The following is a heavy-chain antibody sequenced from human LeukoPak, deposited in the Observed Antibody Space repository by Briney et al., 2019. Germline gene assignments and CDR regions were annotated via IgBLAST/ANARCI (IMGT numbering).Heavy chain of an antibody. CDR3: ARGNGYSSGWYSFGWFDP. Sequence: PSETLSLTCAVYGGSFSGYYWSWIRQPPGKGLEWIGEINHSGSTNYNPSLKSRVTISVDTSKNQFSLKLSSVTAADTAVYSCARGNGYSSGWYSFGWFDPWGQGTLVTVSS. D-gene: IGHD6-19*01. CDR2: INHSGST. J-gene: IGHJ5*02. CDR1: GGSFSGYY. V-gene: IGHV4-34*01.